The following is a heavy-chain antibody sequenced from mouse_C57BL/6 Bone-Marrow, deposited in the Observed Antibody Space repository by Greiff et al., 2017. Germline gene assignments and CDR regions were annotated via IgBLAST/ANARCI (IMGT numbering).Heavy chain of an antibody. Sequence: LVQSGAELVRPGASVTLSCKASGYTFTDYEMHWVKQTPVHGLEWIGAIDPETGGTAYKQKFKGKAKLTVDQSSSTAYMELRRLTSEDSAVFYCTREGDHDYGNYVAVDYWGPGTSVTGSS. CDR3: TREGDHDYGNYVAVDY. V-gene: IGHV1-15*01. J-gene: IGHJ4*01. CDR2: IDPETGGT. CDR1: GYTFTDYE. D-gene: IGHD2-1*01.